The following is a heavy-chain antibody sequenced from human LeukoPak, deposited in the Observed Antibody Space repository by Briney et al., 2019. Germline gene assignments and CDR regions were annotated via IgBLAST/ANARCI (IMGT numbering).Heavy chain of an antibody. V-gene: IGHV4-30-4*01. CDR2: MYYSGST. Sequence: SETLSLTCTVSGGSLSSGDYYWSWIRQPPGKGLEWIAYMYYSGSTYYNPSLKSRVTMSADTSKNQLSLKLSSVTAADTAVYYCARPYYYDSRIDPWGQGILVTVPS. D-gene: IGHD3-22*01. J-gene: IGHJ5*02. CDR1: GGSLSSGDYY. CDR3: ARPYYYDSRIDP.